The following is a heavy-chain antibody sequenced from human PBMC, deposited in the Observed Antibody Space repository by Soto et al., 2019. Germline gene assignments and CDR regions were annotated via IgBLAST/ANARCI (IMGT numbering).Heavy chain of an antibody. J-gene: IGHJ4*02. Sequence: QVQLVQSGAEVKKPGASVKVACKASGYTLTNFYIHWVRQAPGQGLGWMGISNPNGGSTNYAHNFQGRVTITRDTTTSTVYMDLSSLRSEDTAVYYCARGLGAGDYWGRGTLVTVSS. CDR2: SNPNGGST. CDR1: GYTLTNFY. V-gene: IGHV1-46*03. CDR3: ARGLGAGDY.